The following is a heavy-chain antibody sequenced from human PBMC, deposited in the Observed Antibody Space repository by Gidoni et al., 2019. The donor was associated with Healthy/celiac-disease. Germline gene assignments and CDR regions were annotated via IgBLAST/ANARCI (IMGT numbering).Heavy chain of an antibody. D-gene: IGHD6-13*01. CDR1: GGSISSYY. CDR2: IYYSGST. J-gene: IGHJ4*02. CDR3: ARAGTLFDY. Sequence: QVQLQESGPGLVKPSETLSLTCTVSGGSISSYYWSWIRQPPGKGLEWIGYIYYSGSTNYNPSLKSRVTISVDTSKNQFSLKLSSVTAADTAVYYCARAGTLFDYWGQGTLVTVSS. V-gene: IGHV4-59*08.